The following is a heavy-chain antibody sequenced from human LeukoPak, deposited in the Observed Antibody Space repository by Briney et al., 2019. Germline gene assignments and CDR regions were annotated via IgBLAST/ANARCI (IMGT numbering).Heavy chain of an antibody. CDR3: ATPMTTVTEGDY. Sequence: GGSLRLSCAASGFTFSSYNMNWVRQAPGKGLEWVSAISGSGGSTYYADSVKGRFTISRDNSKNTLYLQMNSLRAEDTAVYYCATPMTTVTEGDYWGQGTLVTVSS. D-gene: IGHD4-17*01. J-gene: IGHJ4*02. CDR2: ISGSGGST. CDR1: GFTFSSYN. V-gene: IGHV3-23*01.